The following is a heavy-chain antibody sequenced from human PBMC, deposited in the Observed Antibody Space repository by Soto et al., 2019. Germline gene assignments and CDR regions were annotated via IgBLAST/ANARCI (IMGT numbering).Heavy chain of an antibody. CDR3: ATGDKKYNWFDP. D-gene: IGHD7-27*01. J-gene: IGHJ5*02. CDR1: GGTFSTHG. Sequence: SVKVSCKASGGTFSTHGISWVRQAPGQGLEWMGGIIPIFGTTNYAHKFQGRVTITADKSTSTAYMELSSLRSEDTAVYYCATGDKKYNWFDPWGQGTLVTVSS. V-gene: IGHV1-69*06. CDR2: IIPIFGTT.